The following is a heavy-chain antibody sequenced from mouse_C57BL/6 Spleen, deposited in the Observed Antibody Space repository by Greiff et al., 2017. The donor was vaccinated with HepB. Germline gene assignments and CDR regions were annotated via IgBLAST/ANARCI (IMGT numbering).Heavy chain of an antibody. CDR2: ISDGGSYT. CDR1: GFTFSSYA. CDR3: AIDSGRGFDY. J-gene: IGHJ2*01. Sequence: EVKLVESGGGLVKPGGSLKLSCAASGFTFSSYAMSWVRQTPEKRLEWVATISDGGSYTYYPDNVKGRFTISRDNAKNNLDLQMSHLKSEDTAMYYCAIDSGRGFDYWGQGTTLTVSS. D-gene: IGHD4-1*01. V-gene: IGHV5-4*01.